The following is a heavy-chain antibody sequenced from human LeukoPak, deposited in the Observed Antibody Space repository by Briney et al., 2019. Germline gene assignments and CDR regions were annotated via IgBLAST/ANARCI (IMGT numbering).Heavy chain of an antibody. J-gene: IGHJ5*01. CDR2: IKEDGSVR. CDR1: GFTFSDYW. CDR3: ATEGADGRGSFGWFDS. Sequence: GGSLRLSCVASGFTFSDYWMTWVRQAPGKGLEWVANIKEDGSVRYYVDSVKGRFTISRDNAKNSLYLQLNSLRVEDTAVYYCATEGADGRGSFGWFDSWGQGSLVTVSS. D-gene: IGHD3-10*01. V-gene: IGHV3-7*01.